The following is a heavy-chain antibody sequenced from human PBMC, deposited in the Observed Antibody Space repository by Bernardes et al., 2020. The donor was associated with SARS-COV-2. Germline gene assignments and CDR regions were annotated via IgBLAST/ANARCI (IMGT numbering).Heavy chain of an antibody. V-gene: IGHV3-21*01. J-gene: IGHJ3*02. CDR1: GFTFSSYS. CDR3: ARDGGGTIFGVVIIYAFDI. D-gene: IGHD3-3*01. CDR2: ISSSSSYI. Sequence: GGSLRLSCAASGFTFSSYSMNWVRQAPGKGLEWVSSISSSSSYIYYADSVKGRFTISRDNAKNSLYLQMNSRRAEDTAVYYCARDGGGTIFGVVIIYAFDIWGQGTMVTVSS.